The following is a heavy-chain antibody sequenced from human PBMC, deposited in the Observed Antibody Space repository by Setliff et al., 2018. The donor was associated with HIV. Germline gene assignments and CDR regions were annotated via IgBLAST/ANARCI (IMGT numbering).Heavy chain of an antibody. D-gene: IGHD3-22*01. V-gene: IGHV4-39*01. J-gene: IGHJ4*02. Sequence: LSLTCTVSGASFSNSNYYWGWIRQPPGKGLEWIGSVYYSGTTYYSPSLKSRVTIYEDTSKSQFSLNVSSATAADTAVYYCARRPSPYYYYDSSGYSGGNVDYWGRGTLVTVSS. CDR1: GASFSNSNYY. CDR2: VYYSGTT. CDR3: ARRPSPYYYYDSSGYSGGNVDY.